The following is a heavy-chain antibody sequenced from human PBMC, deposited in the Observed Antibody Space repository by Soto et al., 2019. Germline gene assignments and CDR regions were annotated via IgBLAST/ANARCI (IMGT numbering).Heavy chain of an antibody. V-gene: IGHV4-31*03. D-gene: IGHD3-16*01. Sequence: SETLSLTCTVSGGSISSGGYYWSWIRQHPGKGLEWIGYIYYSGSTYYNPSLKSRVTISVDTSKSQFSLKLSSVTAADTAVYYCARGPGIMAKIDYWGQGTLVTVSS. J-gene: IGHJ4*02. CDR2: IYYSGST. CDR1: GGSISSGGYY. CDR3: ARGPGIMAKIDY.